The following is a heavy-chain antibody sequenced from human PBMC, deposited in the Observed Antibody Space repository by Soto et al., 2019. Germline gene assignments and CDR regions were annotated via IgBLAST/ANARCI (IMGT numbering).Heavy chain of an antibody. CDR3: ARAPPFWSGYYGHYYYYGMDV. Sequence: ASVKVSCKASGYTFTGYYMHWVRQAPGQGLEWMGWINPNSGGTNYAQKFQGRVTMTRDTSISTAYMELSRLRSDDTAVYYCARAPPFWSGYYGHYYYYGMDVWGQGTTVNVSS. V-gene: IGHV1-2*02. CDR2: INPNSGGT. J-gene: IGHJ6*02. CDR1: GYTFTGYY. D-gene: IGHD3-3*01.